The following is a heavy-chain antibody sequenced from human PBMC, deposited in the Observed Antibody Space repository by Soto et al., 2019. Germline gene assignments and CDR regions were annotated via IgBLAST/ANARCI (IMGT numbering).Heavy chain of an antibody. Sequence: GSLRLSCVASGFTFSNYGMPWVRQAPGKGLDWVAVTRHDGTNKYYADSVKARFTISRDNSKKTVHLQMNSLRGEDTAVYYCARALSGPLDYWGQGTMVTVSS. CDR1: GFTFSNYG. CDR3: ARALSGPLDY. CDR2: TRHDGTNK. V-gene: IGHV3-33*01. J-gene: IGHJ4*02.